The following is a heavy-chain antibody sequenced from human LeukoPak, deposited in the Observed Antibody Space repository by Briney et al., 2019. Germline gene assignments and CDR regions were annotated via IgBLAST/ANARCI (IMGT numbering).Heavy chain of an antibody. D-gene: IGHD4-17*01. V-gene: IGHV4-59*12. CDR3: ARGVTTYFDY. Sequence: SETLSLTCTVSGGSISSYYWSWIRQPPGKGLEWIGNIYNSGGTNYNPSLKSRVTTSVDTSKNQFSLKLTSVTAADTAVYYCARGVTTYFDYWGQGTRVTVSS. CDR1: GGSISSYY. CDR2: IYNSGGT. J-gene: IGHJ4*02.